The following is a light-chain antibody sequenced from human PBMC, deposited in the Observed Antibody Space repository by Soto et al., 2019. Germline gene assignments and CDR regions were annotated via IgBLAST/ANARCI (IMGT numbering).Light chain of an antibody. V-gene: IGKV3-20*01. Sequence: EIVLTQSPGTLSLSPGDRATLSCRARQSVSTNSLAWYQQKLGQGPRLLIYGASSRATGIPDSFSGNGSGTDFTRTISRLEPEDFAVYYCHQYGSTPFTFGPGNKVDIK. CDR1: QSVSTNS. CDR3: HQYGSTPFT. J-gene: IGKJ3*01. CDR2: GAS.